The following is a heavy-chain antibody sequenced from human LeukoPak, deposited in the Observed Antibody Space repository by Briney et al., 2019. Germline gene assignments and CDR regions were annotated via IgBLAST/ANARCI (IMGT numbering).Heavy chain of an antibody. D-gene: IGHD3-16*01. CDR1: GGSISNYY. V-gene: IGHV4-4*07. CDR2: IYTSGST. CDR3: ARAVLSLMRYFDL. J-gene: IGHJ2*01. Sequence: SETLSLTCTVSGGSISNYYWSWIRQTAGKGLEWIGRIYTSGSTTYSPSLKSRVTMSVDTSKSQFSLKLTSVTAADAALYYCARAVLSLMRYFDLWGRGTLLTVSS.